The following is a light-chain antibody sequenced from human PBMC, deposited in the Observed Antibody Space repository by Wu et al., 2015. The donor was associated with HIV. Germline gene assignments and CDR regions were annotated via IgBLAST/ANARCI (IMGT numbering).Light chain of an antibody. CDR2: KTS. CDR1: QSVSNW. Sequence: DIQMTQSPSTLSASVGDRVTITCRASQSVSNWLAWYQQKPGKVPKLLIYKTSTLESGVPSRFSGSGSETEFTLTISSLQPDDFATYYCQQYNSYLFSFGQGTKLDIK. CDR3: QQYNSYLFS. V-gene: IGKV1-5*03. J-gene: IGKJ2*03.